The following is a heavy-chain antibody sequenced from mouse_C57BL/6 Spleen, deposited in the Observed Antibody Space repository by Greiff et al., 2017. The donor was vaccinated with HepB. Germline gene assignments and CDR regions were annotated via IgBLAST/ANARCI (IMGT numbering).Heavy chain of an antibody. CDR1: GFTFSDYG. CDR3: ARREFITTVVATPDYAMDY. CDR2: ISSGSSTI. V-gene: IGHV5-17*01. D-gene: IGHD1-1*01. Sequence: EVQGVESGGGLVKPGGSLKLSCAASGFTFSDYGMHWVRQAPEKGLEWVAYISSGSSTIYYADTVKGRFTISRDNAKNTLFLQMTSLRSEDTAMYYCARREFITTVVATPDYAMDYWGQGTSVTVSS. J-gene: IGHJ4*01.